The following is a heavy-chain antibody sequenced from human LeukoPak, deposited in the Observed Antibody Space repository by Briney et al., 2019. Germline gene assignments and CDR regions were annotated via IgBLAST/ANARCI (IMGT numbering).Heavy chain of an antibody. CDR3: VRDGPFGSGTFGY. J-gene: IGHJ4*02. Sequence: PGGSLRLSCVASGFSFSRSWMSWVRQAPGKGLEWVANIKVDGSEKHYLDSVEGRFIISRDNAKNSLHLQMNNLRAEDTAEYYCVRDGPFGSGTFGYWAPGTLVSVSS. D-gene: IGHD3-10*01. CDR1: GFSFSRSW. CDR2: IKVDGSEK. V-gene: IGHV3-7*01.